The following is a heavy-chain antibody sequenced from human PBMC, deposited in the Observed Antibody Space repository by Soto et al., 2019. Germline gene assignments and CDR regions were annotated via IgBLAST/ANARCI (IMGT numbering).Heavy chain of an antibody. Sequence: GASVKVSCKASGYTFTSYGISWVRQAPGQGLEWMGWISAYNGNTNYAQKLQGRVTMTTDTSTSTAYMELRSLRSDDTAVYYCARDRPRGYSSGWYVYNWFDPWGQGTLVTVSS. V-gene: IGHV1-18*01. CDR3: ARDRPRGYSSGWYVYNWFDP. CDR1: GYTFTSYG. D-gene: IGHD6-19*01. J-gene: IGHJ5*02. CDR2: ISAYNGNT.